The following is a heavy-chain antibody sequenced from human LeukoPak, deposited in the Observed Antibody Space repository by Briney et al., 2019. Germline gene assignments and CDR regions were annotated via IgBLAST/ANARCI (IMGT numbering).Heavy chain of an antibody. CDR3: ARELDYGDYPFDY. J-gene: IGHJ4*02. CDR2: IIPIFGTA. V-gene: IGHV1-69*05. D-gene: IGHD4-17*01. CDR1: GYTFTSYG. Sequence: SVKVSCKASGYTFTSYGISWVRQAPGQGLEWMGRIIPIFGTANYAQKFQGRVTITTDESTSTAYMELSSLRSEDTAVYYCARELDYGDYPFDYWGQGTLVTVSS.